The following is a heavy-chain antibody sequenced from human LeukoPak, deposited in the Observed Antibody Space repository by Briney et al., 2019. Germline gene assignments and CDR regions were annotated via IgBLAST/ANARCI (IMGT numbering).Heavy chain of an antibody. CDR1: GFTFTTYD. V-gene: IGHV3-13*01. CDR3: ARGAVTGFDF. CDR2: IGKTGDT. J-gene: IGHJ4*02. D-gene: IGHD4-17*01. Sequence: PGGSLRLSCAASGFTFTTYDFHWVRQGAGKGLEWVSGIGKTGDTYYLDSVKGRFTFSRENAWNSLSLQTNSLTAGDTAVYYCARGAVTGFDFWGPGTLVIVSS.